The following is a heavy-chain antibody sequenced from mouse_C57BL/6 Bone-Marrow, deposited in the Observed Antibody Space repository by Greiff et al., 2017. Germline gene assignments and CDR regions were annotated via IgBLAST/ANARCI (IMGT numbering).Heavy chain of an antibody. CDR3: ARGIYYDYDGEYYFDY. V-gene: IGHV1-53*01. Sequence: QVQLQQPGTELVKPGASVKLSCKASGYTFTSYWMHWVKQRPGQGLEWIGNINPSNGGTNYNEKFKSKATLTVDKSSSTAYMQLSSLTSEDSADYYCARGIYYDYDGEYYFDYWGQGTTLTVSS. CDR1: GYTFTSYW. J-gene: IGHJ2*01. D-gene: IGHD2-4*01. CDR2: INPSNGGT.